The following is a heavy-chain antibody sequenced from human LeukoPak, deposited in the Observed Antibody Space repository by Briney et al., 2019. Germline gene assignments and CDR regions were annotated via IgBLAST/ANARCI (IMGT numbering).Heavy chain of an antibody. CDR1: GAAISTYF. CDR3: ARDFWSGSVGFDP. D-gene: IGHD3-3*01. CDR2: IYSSGST. Sequence: SETLSLTCTVSGAAISTYFWSWIRQSPGKGLEWIGYIYSSGSTKYNPSLKSRVTISVDASKNQFALTLRSLPAADTAVYYCARDFWSGSVGFDPWGQGTLVTVSS. J-gene: IGHJ5*02. V-gene: IGHV4-59*01.